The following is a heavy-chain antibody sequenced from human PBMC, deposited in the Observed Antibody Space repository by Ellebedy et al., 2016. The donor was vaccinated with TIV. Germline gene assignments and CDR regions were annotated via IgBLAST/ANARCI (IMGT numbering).Heavy chain of an antibody. J-gene: IGHJ4*02. CDR2: ISYDGSNK. CDR3: ARDSVVVPAAPPCFDY. V-gene: IGHV3-30-3*01. CDR1: GFTFRSYA. Sequence: GESLKISXAASGFTFRSYAMHWVRQAPGKGLEWVSVISYDGSNKYYADSVKGRFTISRDNSKNTLYLQMNSLRAEDTAVYYCARDSVVVPAAPPCFDYWGQGTLVTVSS. D-gene: IGHD2-2*01.